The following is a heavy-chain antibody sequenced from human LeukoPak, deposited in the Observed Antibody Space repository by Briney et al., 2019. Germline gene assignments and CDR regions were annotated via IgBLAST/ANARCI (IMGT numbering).Heavy chain of an antibody. CDR3: ARAGTTVVTPERF. CDR1: GYTFTSYY. Sequence: ASVKVSCKASGYTFTSYYIHWVRQAPGQGLEWMGIINPSGGSTSYAQKFQDRVTVTRDTSTSTAYMEVSSLRSEDTAVYYCARAGTTVVTPERFWGQGTLVTVSS. CDR2: INPSGGST. D-gene: IGHD4-23*01. J-gene: IGHJ4*02. V-gene: IGHV1-46*01.